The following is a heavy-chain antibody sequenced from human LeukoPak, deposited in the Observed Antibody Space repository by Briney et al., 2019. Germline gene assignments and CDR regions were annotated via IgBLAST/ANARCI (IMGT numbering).Heavy chain of an antibody. CDR3: AKDSVRGYSSGWLDY. Sequence: PGGSLRLSCAASGFTFSSYSMNWVRQAPGKGLEWVSYISSSSSTIYYADSVKGRFTISRDNAKNSLYLQMNSLRAEDMALYYCAKDSVRGYSSGWLDYWGQGTLVTVSS. CDR2: ISSSSSTI. V-gene: IGHV3-48*01. D-gene: IGHD6-19*01. CDR1: GFTFSSYS. J-gene: IGHJ4*02.